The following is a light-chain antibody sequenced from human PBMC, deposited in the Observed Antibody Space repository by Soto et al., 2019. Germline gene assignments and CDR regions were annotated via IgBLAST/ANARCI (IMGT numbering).Light chain of an antibody. CDR3: GTWDSSLSVGV. Sequence: QPVLTQPPSVSAAPGQKVTISCSGSSSNIGNNYVSWYQQLPGTAPKLLIYDNSKRPSGIPDRFSGSKSGTSATLGITGLQTGDEADYYCGTWDSSLSVGVFGGGTKLTVL. J-gene: IGLJ2*01. V-gene: IGLV1-51*01. CDR1: SSNIGNNY. CDR2: DNS.